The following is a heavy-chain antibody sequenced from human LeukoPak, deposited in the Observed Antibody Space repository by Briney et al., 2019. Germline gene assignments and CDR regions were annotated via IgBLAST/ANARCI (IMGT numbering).Heavy chain of an antibody. V-gene: IGHV3-30*02. J-gene: IGHJ4*02. Sequence: GGSLRLSCAASGFTFSSYGMHWVRQAPGKGLEWVAFIRYDGSNKYYADSVKGRFSISRDNSKNTLYLQMNSLRAEDTAVYYCAKDLSSWTTVTPYYFDYWGQGTLVTVSS. D-gene: IGHD4-17*01. CDR3: AKDLSSWTTVTPYYFDY. CDR2: IRYDGSNK. CDR1: GFTFSSYG.